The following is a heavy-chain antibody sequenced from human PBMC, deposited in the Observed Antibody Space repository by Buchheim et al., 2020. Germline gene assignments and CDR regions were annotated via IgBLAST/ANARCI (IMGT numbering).Heavy chain of an antibody. CDR1: GGSISSYY. CDR3: ARDSGSSYGLYYFDY. D-gene: IGHD5-18*01. CDR2: IYSGGST. J-gene: IGHJ4*02. Sequence: QVQLQESGPGLVKPSETLSLVCTVSGGSISSYYWSWIRQPPGKGLEWIGYIYSGGSTNYNPSLKSRLTMSVDTSKNHFSLKLSSVTAADTAVYYCARDSGSSYGLYYFDYWGQGT. V-gene: IGHV4-59*01.